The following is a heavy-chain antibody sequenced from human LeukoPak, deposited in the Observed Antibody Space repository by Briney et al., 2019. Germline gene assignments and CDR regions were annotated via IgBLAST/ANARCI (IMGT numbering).Heavy chain of an antibody. CDR1: GFTFYDYG. J-gene: IGHJ4*02. CDR2: INWNGGST. CDR3: ARRRKHYYDSSGYYRGYFDY. Sequence: PGGSLRLSCAASGFTFYDYGMSWVRQAPGKGLEWVSGINWNGGSTGYADSVKGRFTISRDNAKNSLYLQMNSLRAEDTALYYCARRRKHYYDSSGYYRGYFDYWGQGTLVTVSS. V-gene: IGHV3-20*04. D-gene: IGHD3-22*01.